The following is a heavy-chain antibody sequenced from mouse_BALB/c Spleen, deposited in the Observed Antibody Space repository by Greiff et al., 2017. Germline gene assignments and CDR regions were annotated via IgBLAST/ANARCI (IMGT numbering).Heavy chain of an antibody. CDR2: INPSNGGT. V-gene: IGHV1S81*02. J-gene: IGHJ2*01. CDR3: TRWTTYFDY. Sequence: QVQLQQSGAELVKPGASVKLSCKASGYTFTSYYMYWVKQRPGQGLEWIGEINPSNGGTNFNEKFKNKATLTVDKSSSTAYMQLSSLTSEDSAVYYCTRWTTYFDYWGQGTTLTVSS. CDR1: GYTFTSYY. D-gene: IGHD2-12*01.